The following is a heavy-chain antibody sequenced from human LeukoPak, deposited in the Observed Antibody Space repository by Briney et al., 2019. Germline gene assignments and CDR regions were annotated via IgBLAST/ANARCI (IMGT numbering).Heavy chain of an antibody. CDR3: ARDPLNRRWGSYYFDY. Sequence: PGGSLRLSCAASGFTFSSYSVNWVRQAPGKGLEWVAVISYDGNNKEYGDSVKGRFTISRDNSKSTVYLQVNSLRGEDTAVFYCARDPLNRRWGSYYFDYWGQGTLVTVSS. CDR1: GFTFSSYS. J-gene: IGHJ4*02. V-gene: IGHV3-30*03. D-gene: IGHD1-14*01. CDR2: ISYDGNNK.